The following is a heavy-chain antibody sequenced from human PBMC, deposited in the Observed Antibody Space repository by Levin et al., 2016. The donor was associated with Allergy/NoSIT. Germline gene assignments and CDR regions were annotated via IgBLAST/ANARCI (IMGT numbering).Heavy chain of an antibody. CDR1: GGTFSSYA. Sequence: SVKVSCKASGGTFSSYAISWVRQAPGQGLEWMGGIIPIFGTANYAQKFQGRVTITADESTSTAYMELSSLRSEDTAVYYCARGRDIVVVPAAIGPNDAFDIWGQGTMVTVSS. V-gene: IGHV1-69*13. J-gene: IGHJ3*02. D-gene: IGHD2-2*01. CDR2: IIPIFGTA. CDR3: ARGRDIVVVPAAIGPNDAFDI.